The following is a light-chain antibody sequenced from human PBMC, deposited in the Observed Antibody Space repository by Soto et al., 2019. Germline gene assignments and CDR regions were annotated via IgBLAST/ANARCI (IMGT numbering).Light chain of an antibody. CDR1: QSVSGN. CDR3: QQYNTWPPLT. Sequence: EIVMTQSPATLSVSPGERATLSCRASQSVSGNLAWYQQKPGQAPRLLIYGASTRATGIPARFSGSGSGTEFTLTISSLRSEDFAGYYCQQYNTWPPLTFGGGTKVDIK. CDR2: GAS. J-gene: IGKJ4*01. V-gene: IGKV3-15*01.